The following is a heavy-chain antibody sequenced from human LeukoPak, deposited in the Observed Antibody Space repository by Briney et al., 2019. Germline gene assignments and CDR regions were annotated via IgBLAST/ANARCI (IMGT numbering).Heavy chain of an antibody. CDR2: ISWDGGST. D-gene: IGHD1-26*01. V-gene: IGHV3-43*01. CDR3: AKDSGGSYFAGQNWFDP. J-gene: IGHJ5*02. Sequence: GGSLRLSCAASGFTFDDYTMHWVRQAPGKGLKWVSLISWDGGSTYYADSVKGRFTISRDNSKNSLYLQMNSLRTEDTALYYCAKDSGGSYFAGQNWFDPWGQGTLVTVSS. CDR1: GFTFDDYT.